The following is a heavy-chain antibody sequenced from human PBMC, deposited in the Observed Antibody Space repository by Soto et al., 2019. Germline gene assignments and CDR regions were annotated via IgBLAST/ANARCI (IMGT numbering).Heavy chain of an antibody. V-gene: IGHV3-9*01. Sequence: EVQLVEYGGGLVQPGRSLRLSCAASGFTFDDYAIHWVRQAPGKGLEWVSGISWNRGTIGYADSVKGRFTISRDNAKNSLYLQMNSLRAEDAALYYCTRSIGPSCYSSFDYFGQGTLVTVSS. CDR1: GFTFDDYA. CDR3: TRSIGPSCYSSFDY. D-gene: IGHD2-15*01. CDR2: ISWNRGTI. J-gene: IGHJ4*02.